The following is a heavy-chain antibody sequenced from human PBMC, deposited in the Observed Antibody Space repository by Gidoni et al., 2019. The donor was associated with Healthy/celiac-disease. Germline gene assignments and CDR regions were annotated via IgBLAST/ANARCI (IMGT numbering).Heavy chain of an antibody. CDR3: ARGLEWLSNDAFDI. V-gene: IGHV3-30-3*01. J-gene: IGHJ3*02. CDR2: ISHDGSNK. CDR1: GSPFSSYA. Sequence: QVQLVESGGGVVQPGRSLRPSWAASGSPFSSYAMHWVRQAPGKGLEWVAVISHDGSNKYYADSVKGRFTISRDNSKNTLYLQMNSLRAEDTAVYYCARGLEWLSNDAFDIWGQGTMVTVSS. D-gene: IGHD3-3*01.